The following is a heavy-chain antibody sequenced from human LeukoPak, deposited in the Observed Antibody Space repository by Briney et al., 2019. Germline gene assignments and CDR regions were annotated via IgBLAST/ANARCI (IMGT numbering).Heavy chain of an antibody. CDR1: GGSFSSFY. V-gene: IGHV4-59*01. Sequence: SETLSLSCTVSGGSFSSFYWSWIRQPPGKGLEWIGYIYYSGNTDYNPSLKSRVTISVDTSKNQFSLKLSSVTAADTAVYYCARFSMKDWFFDYWGQGTLVTVSS. CDR2: IYYSGNT. J-gene: IGHJ4*02. D-gene: IGHD3/OR15-3a*01. CDR3: ARFSMKDWFFDY.